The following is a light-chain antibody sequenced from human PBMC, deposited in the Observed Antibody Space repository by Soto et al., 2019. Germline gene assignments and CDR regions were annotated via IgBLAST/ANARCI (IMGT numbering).Light chain of an antibody. Sequence: EIVLTQSPGTLSLSPGERATLSCRASQSVRSSYLAWYQQKPGQAPRLLIYGASSRATGIPDRFSGTGSGTDFTLTISRLEPEDFAVYYCQQYGSSAYTFGQGPKLEIK. CDR3: QQYGSSAYT. CDR1: QSVRSSY. J-gene: IGKJ2*01. V-gene: IGKV3-20*01. CDR2: GAS.